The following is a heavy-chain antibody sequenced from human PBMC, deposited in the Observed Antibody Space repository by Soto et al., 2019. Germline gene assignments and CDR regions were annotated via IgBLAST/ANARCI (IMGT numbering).Heavy chain of an antibody. D-gene: IGHD6-13*01. Sequence: LRLSCVASGITFGSRAMSWVRQAPGEGLEWVSTISSNSAYIYYTDALRGRFTISRDNAKNSLHLQMNSLRAEDTAVYYCTRDASRDSSARGWFDPWGPGTLVTVSS. CDR1: GITFGSRA. CDR2: ISSNSAYI. J-gene: IGHJ5*02. CDR3: TRDASRDSSARGWFDP. V-gene: IGHV3-21*01.